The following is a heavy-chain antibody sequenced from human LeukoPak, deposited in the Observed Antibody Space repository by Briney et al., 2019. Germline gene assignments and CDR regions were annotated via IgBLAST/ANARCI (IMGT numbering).Heavy chain of an antibody. CDR1: GFTFSSYA. CDR2: ISYDGSNK. J-gene: IGHJ3*02. Sequence: PGRSLRLSCAASGFTFSSYAMHWVRQAPGKGLEWVAVISYDGSNKYYADSVKGRFTISRDNSKNTLYLQMNSLRAEDTAVYYCANPAREDAFDIWGQGTMVTVSS. V-gene: IGHV3-30-3*01. CDR3: ANPAREDAFDI. D-gene: IGHD1-26*01.